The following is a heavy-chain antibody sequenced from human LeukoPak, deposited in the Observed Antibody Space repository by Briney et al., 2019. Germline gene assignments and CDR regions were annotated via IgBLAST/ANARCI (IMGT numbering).Heavy chain of an antibody. J-gene: IGHJ6*03. V-gene: IGHV1-18*01. CDR2: ISAYNGNT. CDR1: GYTFTSYG. Sequence: ASVKVSCKASGYTFTSYGISWVRQAPGQELEWMGWISAYNGNTNYAQKLQGRVTMTTNTSTSTAYMELRSLRSDDTAVYYCARIEYSSSDYYYYYMDVWGKGTTVTVSS. CDR3: ARIEYSSSDYYYYYMDV. D-gene: IGHD6-6*01.